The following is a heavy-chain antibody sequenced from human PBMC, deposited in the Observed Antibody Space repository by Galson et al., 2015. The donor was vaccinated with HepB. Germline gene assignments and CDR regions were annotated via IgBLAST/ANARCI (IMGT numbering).Heavy chain of an antibody. CDR1: GFTFSMYV. CDR2: TGASGDNT. D-gene: IGHD5-18*01. V-gene: IGHV3-23*01. J-gene: IGHJ2*01. CDR3: ARDTGEYFDL. Sequence: SLRLSCAVSGFTFSMYVMSWVRQAPGKGLQWVSATGASGDNTYYADSVQGRFTISRDNSKHTLYLQMNNLRAEDTAIYYCARDTGEYFDLWGRGTLVTVSS.